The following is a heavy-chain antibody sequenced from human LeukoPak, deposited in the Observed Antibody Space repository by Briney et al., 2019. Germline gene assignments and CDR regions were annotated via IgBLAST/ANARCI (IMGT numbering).Heavy chain of an antibody. J-gene: IGHJ4*02. CDR2: IYYSGST. V-gene: IGHV4-30-4*01. Sequence: SQTLSLTCTVSGGSISSDDYSWSWVRQPPGMDLEWIGYIYYSGSTYYNPPLKSRVTISVDTSKNQFSLKLRSVTAADTAVYYCARNIAVAGTPFDYWGQGTLVTVSS. D-gene: IGHD6-13*01. CDR3: ARNIAVAGTPFDY. CDR1: GGSISSDDYS.